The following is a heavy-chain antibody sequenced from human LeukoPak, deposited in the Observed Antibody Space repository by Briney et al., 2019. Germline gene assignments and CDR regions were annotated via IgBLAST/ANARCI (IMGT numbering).Heavy chain of an antibody. CDR2: IYYSGSA. CDR1: GGSISSYY. D-gene: IGHD6-19*01. J-gene: IGHJ4*02. Sequence: SETLSLTCTVSGGSISSYYWSWIRQPPGKGLEWIGYIYYSGSANYNPSLKSRVTISVDTSKNQFSLKLSSVTAADTAVYYCARSVSSGWSYYFDYWGQGTLVTVSS. V-gene: IGHV4-59*08. CDR3: ARSVSSGWSYYFDY.